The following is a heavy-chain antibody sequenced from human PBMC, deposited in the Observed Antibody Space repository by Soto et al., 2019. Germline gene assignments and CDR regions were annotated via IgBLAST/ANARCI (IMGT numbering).Heavy chain of an antibody. J-gene: IGHJ4*02. D-gene: IGHD1-7*01. CDR3: ARDTWNYVLL. V-gene: IGHV3-21*01. CDR2: ISSSSSYI. Sequence: GGSLRLSCAASVFTFSSYSLTWVRQAPGKGLEWVSSISSSSSYIYYADSVKGRFTISRDNAKNSLYLQMNSLRAEDTAVYYCARDTWNYVLLWGQGTLVTVSS. CDR1: VFTFSSYS.